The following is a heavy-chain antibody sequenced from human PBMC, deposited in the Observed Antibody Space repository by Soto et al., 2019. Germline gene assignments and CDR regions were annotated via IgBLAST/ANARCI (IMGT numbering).Heavy chain of an antibody. V-gene: IGHV1-3*01. D-gene: IGHD2-15*01. CDR1: GYTSTNYG. CDR3: ATLTLGYCSGGSCYSSGWFDP. Sequence: ASVKVSCKASGYTSTNYGMHWVRQAPGQRLEWMGWINAGSGNTKYSQKFQGRITITRDTSTDTAYMELSSLRSEDTAVYYCATLTLGYCSGGSCYSSGWFDPWGQGTLVTVSS. J-gene: IGHJ5*02. CDR2: INAGSGNT.